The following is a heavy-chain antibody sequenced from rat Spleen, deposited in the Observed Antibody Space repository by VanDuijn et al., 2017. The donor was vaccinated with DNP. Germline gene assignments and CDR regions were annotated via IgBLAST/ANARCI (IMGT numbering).Heavy chain of an antibody. V-gene: IGHV5S11*01. Sequence: EVQLVESGGGLVQPGRSMKLSCAASGFTFSNYYMAWVRQAPTKGLEWVAAISTGGGNTYYRDSVKGRFTISRDNAKSTLYLQMDSLRSEETATYYCARHDLDGYYHRYWFAYWGQGTLVTVSS. J-gene: IGHJ3*01. CDR1: GFTFSNYY. CDR2: ISTGGGNT. CDR3: ARHDLDGYYHRYWFAY. D-gene: IGHD1-12*03.